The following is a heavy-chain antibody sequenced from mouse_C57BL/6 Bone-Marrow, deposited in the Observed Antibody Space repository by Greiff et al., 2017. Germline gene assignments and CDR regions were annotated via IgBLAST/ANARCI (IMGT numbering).Heavy chain of an antibody. D-gene: IGHD2-1*01. J-gene: IGHJ2*01. CDR2: IDPSDSYT. V-gene: IGHV1-69*01. CDR3: ARGRGNYGFDY. Sequence: QVQLQQPGAELVMPGASVKLSCKASGYTFTSYWMHWVKQRPGQGLEWIGEIDPSDSYTNYNQKFKGKSTLTVDKSSSTAYMKLSSLTSEDSAVYYCARGRGNYGFDYWGQGTTLTVSS. CDR1: GYTFTSYW.